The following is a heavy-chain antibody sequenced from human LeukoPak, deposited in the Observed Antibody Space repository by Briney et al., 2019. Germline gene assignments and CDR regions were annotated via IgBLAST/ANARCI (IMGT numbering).Heavy chain of an antibody. V-gene: IGHV3-43*02. Sequence: PGGSLRLSCAASGFTFSTYSMNWVRQAPGKGLEWVSLISGDGGSTYYADSVKGRFTISRDNSKNSLYLQMNSLRTEDTALYYCAKGIAARRIGRGYFDYWGQGTLVTVSS. J-gene: IGHJ4*02. CDR1: GFTFSTYS. D-gene: IGHD6-6*01. CDR2: ISGDGGST. CDR3: AKGIAARRIGRGYFDY.